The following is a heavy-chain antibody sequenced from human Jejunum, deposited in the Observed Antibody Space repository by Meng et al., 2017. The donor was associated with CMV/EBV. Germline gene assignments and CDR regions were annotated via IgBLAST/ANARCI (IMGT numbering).Heavy chain of an antibody. CDR3: ARPAVPAANYYYYYGLDV. CDR2: INLSGGYT. CDR1: ISSY. D-gene: IGHD2-2*01. V-gene: IGHV1-46*01. Sequence: ISSYMPWVRQAPGQGLEWMGIINLSGGYTTYAQKFQGRVTMTRDTSTSTVYMELSSLRSEDTAVYYCARPAVPAANYYYYYGLDVWGQGTTVTVSS. J-gene: IGHJ6*02.